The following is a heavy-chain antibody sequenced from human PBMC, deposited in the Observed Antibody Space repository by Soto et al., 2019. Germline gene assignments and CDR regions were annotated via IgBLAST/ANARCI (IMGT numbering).Heavy chain of an antibody. CDR1: AYTFSSYG. V-gene: IGHV1-18*01. J-gene: IGHJ4*02. Sequence: GASVKVSCKASAYTFSSYGISWVLQAPGQGLEWMGWISAYNGHTNYAQRFQGRVTMTTDTSTSTGYMELRSLRSDDTAVYYCAREDMEDVVLRVYAMDLWGQGTLVTVSS. CDR2: ISAYNGHT. D-gene: IGHD2-8*01. CDR3: AREDMEDVVLRVYAMDL.